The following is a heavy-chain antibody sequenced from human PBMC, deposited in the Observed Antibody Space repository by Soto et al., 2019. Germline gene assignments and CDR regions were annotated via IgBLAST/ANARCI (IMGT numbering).Heavy chain of an antibody. V-gene: IGHV4-30-4*01. D-gene: IGHD1-26*01. CDR2: IYYSGST. J-gene: IGHJ4*02. CDR1: GCSISSGDYY. CDR3: ASYIVGPDPYFDY. Sequence: SLTCPVSGCSISSGDYYWSWIRQPPGKGLEWIGYIYYSGSTYYNPSLKGRVTISVDTSKNQFSLKLSSVTAADTAVYYCASYIVGPDPYFDYWGQGTLVTVSA.